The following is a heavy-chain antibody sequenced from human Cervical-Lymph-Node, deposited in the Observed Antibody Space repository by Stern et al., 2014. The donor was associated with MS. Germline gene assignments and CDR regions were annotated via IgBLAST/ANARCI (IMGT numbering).Heavy chain of an antibody. CDR1: GGTFSSCA. Sequence: VQLVQSGAEVNQPGSPVKVSCKASGGTFSSCAISWVRQAPGQGLEWMGGLMPTFCTAKYAQKVQGPVTITEDESTSTPYMEQSRLRSEDRAVYSCARWSYSAMVRAMYVMDVWGQGTTVTVSS. J-gene: IGHJ6*02. D-gene: IGHD3-10*01. V-gene: IGHV1-69*01. CDR2: LMPTFCTA. CDR3: ARWSYSAMVRAMYVMDV.